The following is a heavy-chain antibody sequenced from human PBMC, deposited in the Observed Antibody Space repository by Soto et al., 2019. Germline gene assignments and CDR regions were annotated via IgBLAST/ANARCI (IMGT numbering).Heavy chain of an antibody. CDR1: GFTFSDYY. CDR2: IKQDGSEK. J-gene: IGHJ4*02. Sequence: GGSLRLSCAASGFTFSDYYMSWIRQAPGKGLEWVANIKQDGSEKYYVDSVKGRFTISRDNAKRSLYLQMNSLRAEDTAVYYCASQSSGWFLQYWGQGTLVTVSS. D-gene: IGHD6-19*01. CDR3: ASQSSGWFLQY. V-gene: IGHV3-7*01.